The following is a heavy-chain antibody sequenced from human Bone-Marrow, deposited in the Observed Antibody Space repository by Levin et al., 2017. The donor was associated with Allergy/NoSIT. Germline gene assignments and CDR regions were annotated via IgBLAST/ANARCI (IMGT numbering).Heavy chain of an antibody. D-gene: IGHD6-13*01. CDR3: SKDLVFGNSSWSLDF. CDR2: ISYDGSDK. V-gene: IGHV3-30*18. J-gene: IGHJ4*02. Sequence: GESLKISCAASGFIFRSFGMHWVRQAPGKGLEWVAVISYDGSDKYYADSVKGRFTISRDKSKNTLYLQMTSLRGEDAAVYHCSKDLVFGNSSWSLDFWGQGTRVTVSS. CDR1: GFIFRSFG.